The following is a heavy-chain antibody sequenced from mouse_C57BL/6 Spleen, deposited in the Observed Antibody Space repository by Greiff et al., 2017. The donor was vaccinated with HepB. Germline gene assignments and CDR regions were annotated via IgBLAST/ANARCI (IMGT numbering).Heavy chain of an antibody. D-gene: IGHD2-13*01. J-gene: IGHJ1*03. CDR3: ARRDYVSGYFDV. Sequence: EVQVVESGGGLVKPGGSLKLSCAASGFTFSDYGMHWVRQAPEQGLEWVAYISSGSSTIYYADTVKGRFTISRDNAKNTLFLQITSLRSEDTSMYYCARRDYVSGYFDVWGTGTTVTVSS. V-gene: IGHV5-17*01. CDR1: GFTFSDYG. CDR2: ISSGSSTI.